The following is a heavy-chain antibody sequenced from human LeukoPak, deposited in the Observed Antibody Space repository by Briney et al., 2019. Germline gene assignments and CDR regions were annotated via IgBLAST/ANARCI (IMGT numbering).Heavy chain of an antibody. V-gene: IGHV1-18*01. CDR3: ARDLLDYSGNFLDY. CDR2: ISAYNGNT. D-gene: IGHD4-23*01. Sequence: GASVKVSCKASGYTFTSYGISLVRQAPGQGLEWMGWISAYNGNTNYAQKLQGRVTMTTDTSTSTAYMELRSLRSDDTAVYYCARDLLDYSGNFLDYWGQGTLVTVSS. CDR1: GYTFTSYG. J-gene: IGHJ4*02.